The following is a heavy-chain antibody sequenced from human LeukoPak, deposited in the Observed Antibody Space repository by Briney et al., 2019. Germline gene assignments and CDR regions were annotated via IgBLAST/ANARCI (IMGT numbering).Heavy chain of an antibody. Sequence: SETLSLTCTVSGGSISSSSYYWGWIRQPPGKGLEWIGSIYYSGSTYYNPSLKSRVTISVDTSKNQFSLKLSSVTAADTAVYYCARRVVESRVLRYFDWVGNSYYYYMDVWGKGTTVTISS. CDR1: GGSISSSSYY. D-gene: IGHD3-9*01. CDR3: ARRVVESRVLRYFDWVGNSYYYYMDV. J-gene: IGHJ6*03. CDR2: IYYSGST. V-gene: IGHV4-39*01.